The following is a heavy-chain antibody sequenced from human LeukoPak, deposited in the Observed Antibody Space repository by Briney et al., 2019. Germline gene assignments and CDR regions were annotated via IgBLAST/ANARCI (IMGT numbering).Heavy chain of an antibody. Sequence: GESLKISFKGSGYSFTSYWLGWVRQMPGKGLEWMGIIYPGDSDTRYSPSFQGQVTISADKSISTAYLQWSSLKASDTTMYYCARFATEYSSSSRFDPWGQGTLVTVSS. V-gene: IGHV5-51*01. CDR1: GYSFTSYW. D-gene: IGHD6-6*01. CDR3: ARFATEYSSSSRFDP. J-gene: IGHJ5*02. CDR2: IYPGDSDT.